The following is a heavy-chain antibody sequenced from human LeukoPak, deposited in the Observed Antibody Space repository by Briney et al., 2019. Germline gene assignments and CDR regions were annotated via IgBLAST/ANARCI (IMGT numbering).Heavy chain of an antibody. Sequence: SETLSLTCTVSGGSISSYYWSWIRQPPGEGLEWIGYIYHSGSTYYNPSLKSRATISVDRSKNQFSLKLSSVTAADTAVYYCARQRGAYYYDSSGYCRRGYFDYWGQGTLVTVSS. V-gene: IGHV4-59*08. CDR1: GGSISSYY. CDR2: IYHSGST. CDR3: ARQRGAYYYDSSGYCRRGYFDY. D-gene: IGHD3-22*01. J-gene: IGHJ4*02.